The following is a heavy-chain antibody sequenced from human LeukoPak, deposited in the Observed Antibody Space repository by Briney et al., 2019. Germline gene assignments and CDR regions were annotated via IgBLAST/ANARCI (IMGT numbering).Heavy chain of an antibody. V-gene: IGHV1-8*02. J-gene: IGHJ4*02. CDR2: IIPIFGTA. D-gene: IGHD5-12*01. CDR1: GYTFTSYG. Sequence: ASVKVSCKASGYTFTSYGISWVRQAPGQGLEWMGGIIPIFGTANYAQKFQGRITMTRNTSISTAYMELSSLRSEDTAVYYCARRRGYEWVVDYWGQGTLVTVSS. CDR3: ARRRGYEWVVDY.